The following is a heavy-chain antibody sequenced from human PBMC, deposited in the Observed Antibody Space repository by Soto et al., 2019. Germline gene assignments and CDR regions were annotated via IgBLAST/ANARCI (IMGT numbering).Heavy chain of an antibody. D-gene: IGHD3-3*01. V-gene: IGHV4-59*01. Sequence: SETLSLTCTVSGGSISSYYWSWIRQPPGKGLEWIGYIYYGGSTNYNPSLKSRVTISVDTSKNQFSLKLSSVTAADTAVYYCARVLFGRGNWFDPWGQGTLVTVS. CDR1: GGSISSYY. CDR2: IYYGGST. CDR3: ARVLFGRGNWFDP. J-gene: IGHJ5*02.